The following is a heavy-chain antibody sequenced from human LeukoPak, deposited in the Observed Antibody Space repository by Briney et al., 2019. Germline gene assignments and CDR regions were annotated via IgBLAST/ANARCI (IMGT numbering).Heavy chain of an antibody. CDR1: GGTFSSYA. D-gene: IGHD1-1*01. CDR2: IIPIFGTA. V-gene: IGHV1-69*13. Sequence: SVKVSCKASGGTFSSYAISWVRQAPGQGLEWMGGIIPIFGTANYAQKFQGRVTITADESTSTAYMELSSLRSEDTAVYYCARSTGKGFPFDYWGQGTLVTVSS. J-gene: IGHJ4*02. CDR3: ARSTGKGFPFDY.